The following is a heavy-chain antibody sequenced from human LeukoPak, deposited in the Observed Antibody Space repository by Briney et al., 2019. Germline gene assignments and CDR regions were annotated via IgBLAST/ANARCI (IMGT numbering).Heavy chain of an antibody. V-gene: IGHV4-34*01. J-gene: IGHJ4*02. CDR3: ARGRGVKSD. CDR1: GGSFSGYY. Sequence: SETLSLTCAVYGGSFSGYYWSWIPQPPGKGLEWIGEINHSGSTNYNPPLKSRVTISVDTSKNQFSLKLSSVTAADTAVYYCARGRGVKSDWGQGTLVTVSS. D-gene: IGHD3-10*01. CDR2: INHSGST.